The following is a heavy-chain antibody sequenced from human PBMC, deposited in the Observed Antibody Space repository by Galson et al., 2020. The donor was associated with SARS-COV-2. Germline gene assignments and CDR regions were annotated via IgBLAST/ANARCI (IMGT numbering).Heavy chain of an antibody. D-gene: IGHD6-13*01. CDR2: IYYSGST. CDR3: ARPTGRHIAAGRIDY. J-gene: IGHJ4*02. V-gene: IGHV4-39*01. Sequence: ASETLSLTCTLSGGSISSSSYYWGWIRQPPGKGLEWIGSIYYSGSTYYNPSLKSRVTMSVDTSKNQFSLKLSSVTAADTAVYFCARPTGRHIAAGRIDYWGQGTLVTVSS. CDR1: GGSISSSSYY.